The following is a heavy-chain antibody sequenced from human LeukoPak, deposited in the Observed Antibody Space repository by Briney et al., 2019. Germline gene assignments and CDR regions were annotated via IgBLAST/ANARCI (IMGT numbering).Heavy chain of an antibody. CDR3: AILGGYCSSTSCYEDSYYYYYYYMDV. CDR1: GYTFTGYY. D-gene: IGHD2-2*01. Sequence: ASVKVSCKASGYTFTGYYMHWVRQAPGQGLEWMGWINPNSGGTNYAQKFQGRVTMTRDTSISTAYMELSRLRPDDTAVYYCAILGGYCSSTSCYEDSYYYYYYYMDVWGKGTTVTVSS. J-gene: IGHJ6*03. V-gene: IGHV1-2*02. CDR2: INPNSGGT.